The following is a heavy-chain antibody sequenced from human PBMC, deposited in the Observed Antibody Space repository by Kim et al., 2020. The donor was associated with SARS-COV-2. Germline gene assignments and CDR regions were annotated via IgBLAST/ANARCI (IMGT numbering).Heavy chain of an antibody. V-gene: IGHV4-34*01. CDR2: INHSGST. J-gene: IGHJ3*02. CDR1: GGSFSGYY. D-gene: IGHD1-26*01. CDR3: ALYQLGATPVADI. Sequence: SETLSLTCAVYGGSFSGYYWSWIRQPPGKGLEWIGEINHSGSTNYNPSLKSRVTISVDTSKNQFSLKLSSVTAADTAVYYCALYQLGATPVADIWGQGTMVTVSS.